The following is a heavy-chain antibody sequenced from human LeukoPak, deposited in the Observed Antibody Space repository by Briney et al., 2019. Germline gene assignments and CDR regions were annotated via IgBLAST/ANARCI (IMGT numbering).Heavy chain of an antibody. J-gene: IGHJ4*02. CDR1: GFTFSSYW. D-gene: IGHD2-8*01. CDR3: ARRPYCTNGVCYPFDY. Sequence: GGSLRLSCAASGFTFSSYWMHWVRQAPGKGLVWVSRINSDRSSTSYADSVKGRFTISRDNAKNTLYLQMNSLRAEDTAVYYCARRPYCTNGVCYPFDYWGQGTLVTVSS. CDR2: INSDRSST. V-gene: IGHV3-74*01.